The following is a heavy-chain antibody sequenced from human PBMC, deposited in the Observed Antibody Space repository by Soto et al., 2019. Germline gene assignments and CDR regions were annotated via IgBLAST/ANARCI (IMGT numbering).Heavy chain of an antibody. Sequence: TGGSLRLSCAASGFTFSSYAMSWVRQAPGKGLEWVSAISGSGGSTYYADSVKGRFTISRDNSKNTLYLQMNSLRAEDTAVYYCAKGEVYDILTGYPGGVADYWGQGTLVTVSS. CDR2: ISGSGGST. CDR3: AKGEVYDILTGYPGGVADY. D-gene: IGHD3-9*01. V-gene: IGHV3-23*01. J-gene: IGHJ4*02. CDR1: GFTFSSYA.